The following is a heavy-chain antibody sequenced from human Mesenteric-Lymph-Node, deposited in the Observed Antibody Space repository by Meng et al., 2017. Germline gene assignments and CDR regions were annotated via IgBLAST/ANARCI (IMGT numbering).Heavy chain of an antibody. CDR2: ISRSTSYI. Sequence: ESLKISCAASGFTFSSYSMNWVRQAPGKGLEWVSFISRSTSYIYYSDSVQGRFTISRDNAKNALYLQMDSLRAEDTAVYYCARDIVEEMATIPPFDYWGQGTLVTVSS. V-gene: IGHV3-21*01. CDR3: ARDIVEEMATIPPFDY. D-gene: IGHD5-24*01. J-gene: IGHJ4*02. CDR1: GFTFSSYS.